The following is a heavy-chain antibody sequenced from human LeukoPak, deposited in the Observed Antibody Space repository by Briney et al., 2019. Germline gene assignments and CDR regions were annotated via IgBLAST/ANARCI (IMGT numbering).Heavy chain of an antibody. D-gene: IGHD3-9*01. CDR2: INHSGST. J-gene: IGHJ6*04. CDR3: ARGVRYFPMGG. CDR1: GGSISHYY. Sequence: SETLSLTCTVSGGSISHYYWSWIRQPPGKGLEWIGEINHSGSTNYNPSLKSRVTISVDTSKNQFSLKLSSVTAADTAVYYCARGVRYFPMGGWGKGTTVTVSS. V-gene: IGHV4-34*01.